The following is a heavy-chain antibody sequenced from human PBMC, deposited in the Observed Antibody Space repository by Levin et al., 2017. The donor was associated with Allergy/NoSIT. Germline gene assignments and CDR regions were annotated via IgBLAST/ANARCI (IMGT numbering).Heavy chain of an antibody. CDR3: ARDLEGFSRYKPYCYMDV. CDR1: GDSISRGFYY. V-gene: IGHV4-61*02. Sequence: SQTLSLTCSVSGDSISRGFYYWSWIRQPAGEGLEWIGRIYVTGSTTYSPSLKSRVTISLDRSKDQVSLKINSVTAADTAVYYCARDLEGFSRYKPYCYMDVWGKGTTVTVSS. CDR2: IYVTGST. D-gene: IGHD5-12*01. J-gene: IGHJ6*03.